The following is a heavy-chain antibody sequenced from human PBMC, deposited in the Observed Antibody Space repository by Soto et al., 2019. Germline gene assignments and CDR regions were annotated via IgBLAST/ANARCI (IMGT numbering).Heavy chain of an antibody. D-gene: IGHD1-26*01. CDR2: MYYSGNA. CDR1: GASISRYY. V-gene: IGHV4-59*01. Sequence: QVQLQESGPGLVKPSETLSLTCTVSGASISRYYWSWIRQSPGKGLEWIGYMYYSGNANYNHSLRSRITISVDKSKNPVSRNLNAVNAADTAVYYCAREYPVHSACFDYWSQGLLVTLS. CDR3: AREYPVHSACFDY. J-gene: IGHJ4*02.